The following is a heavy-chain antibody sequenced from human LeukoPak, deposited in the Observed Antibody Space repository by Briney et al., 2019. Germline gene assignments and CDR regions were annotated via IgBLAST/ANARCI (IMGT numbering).Heavy chain of an antibody. CDR3: ASGTTIFGVVPSYYFDY. D-gene: IGHD3-3*01. V-gene: IGHV4-59*01. CDR2: IHYSGST. CDR1: GGSISSYY. J-gene: IGHJ4*02. Sequence: SETLSLTCTVSGGSISSYYWSWIRQPPGKGLEWIGYIHYSGSTNYNPSLKSRVTISVDTSKNQFSLKLSSVTAADTAVYYCASGTTIFGVVPSYYFDYWGQGTLVTVSS.